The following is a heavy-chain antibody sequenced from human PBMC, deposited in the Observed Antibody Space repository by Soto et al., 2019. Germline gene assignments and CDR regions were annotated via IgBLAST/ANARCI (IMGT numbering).Heavy chain of an antibody. D-gene: IGHD1-26*01. J-gene: IGHJ4*02. CDR3: ARRGSGSSYDY. CDR1: GFTFSSYA. CDR2: ISGSGGST. V-gene: IGHV3-23*01. Sequence: EVQLLESGGGLVQPGGSLRLSCAASGFTFSSYAMRWVRQAPGKGLEWVSAISGSGGSTYYADSVKGRFTISRDNSKNTLYLQMNGLRAEDTAVYYCARRGSGSSYDYWGQGTLVTVSS.